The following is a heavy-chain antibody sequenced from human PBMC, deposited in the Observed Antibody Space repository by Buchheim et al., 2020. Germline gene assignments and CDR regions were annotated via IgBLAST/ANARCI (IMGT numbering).Heavy chain of an antibody. CDR2: IYPGDSDT. CDR3: ARHPYYYGSGSYSGFDY. CDR1: GYSFTSYW. V-gene: IGHV5-51*01. J-gene: IGHJ4*02. D-gene: IGHD3-10*01. Sequence: EVQLVQSGAEVKKPGESLKISCKGSGYSFTSYWIGWVRQMPGKGLEWMGIIYPGDSDTRYSPSFQGQVTISADKSIRPAYPQWSSLKASDTAMYYCARHPYYYGSGSYSGFDYWGQGTL.